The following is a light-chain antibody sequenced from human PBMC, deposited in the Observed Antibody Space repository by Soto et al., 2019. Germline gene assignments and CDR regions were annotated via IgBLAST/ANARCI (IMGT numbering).Light chain of an antibody. CDR2: GTS. CDR1: QSVGRN. V-gene: IGKV3-15*01. J-gene: IGKJ3*01. CDR3: QYYINWPPRFT. Sequence: EIVMTQSPATLSVSPGERATLSCRASQSVGRNVAWYQQKPGQAPRLLIYGTSTRATGVPTRFGGSGSGTDFTLTISSLQSEDFAVYYCQYYINWPPRFTFGPGVKVDIK.